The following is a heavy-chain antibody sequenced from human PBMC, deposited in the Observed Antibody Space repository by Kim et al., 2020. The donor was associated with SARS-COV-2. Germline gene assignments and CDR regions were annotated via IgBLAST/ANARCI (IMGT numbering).Heavy chain of an antibody. CDR1: GFTFSSYE. Sequence: GGSLRLSCAASGFTFSSYEMNWVRQAPGKGLEWVSYISSSGSTIYYADSVKGRFTISRDNAKNSLYLQMNSLRAEDTAVYYCARNRPWRLFDYWGQGTLVTVSS. CDR3: ARNRPWRLFDY. D-gene: IGHD2-21*02. CDR2: ISSSGSTI. V-gene: IGHV3-48*03. J-gene: IGHJ4*02.